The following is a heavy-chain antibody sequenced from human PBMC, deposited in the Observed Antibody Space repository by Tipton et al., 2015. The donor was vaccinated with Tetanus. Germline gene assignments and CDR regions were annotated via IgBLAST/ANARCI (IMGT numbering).Heavy chain of an antibody. V-gene: IGHV3-43*01. CDR3: AKDSPYSRYYDSSGSFFDY. J-gene: IGHJ4*02. Sequence: SLRLSCAASGFTFDDYTMHWVRQAPGKGLEWVSLISWDGGSAYYADSVEGRFTISRDNSKNSLYLQMNSLRTEDTALYYCAKDSPYSRYYDSSGSFFDYWGQGTLVTVSS. CDR1: GFTFDDYT. D-gene: IGHD3-22*01. CDR2: ISWDGGSA.